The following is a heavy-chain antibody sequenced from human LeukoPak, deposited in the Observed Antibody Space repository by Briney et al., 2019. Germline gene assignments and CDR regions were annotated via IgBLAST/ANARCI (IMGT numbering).Heavy chain of an antibody. CDR1: GYTFTSYD. Sequence: ASVKVSCKASGYTFTSYDINWLRQATGQGLEWMGWMNPNSGNTGYAQKFQGRVTMTRNTSISTAYMELSRLRSEDTAVYYCARRLPIAVAGRGLANLFDPWGQGTLVTVSS. D-gene: IGHD6-19*01. CDR2: MNPNSGNT. CDR3: ARRLPIAVAGRGLANLFDP. J-gene: IGHJ5*02. V-gene: IGHV1-8*01.